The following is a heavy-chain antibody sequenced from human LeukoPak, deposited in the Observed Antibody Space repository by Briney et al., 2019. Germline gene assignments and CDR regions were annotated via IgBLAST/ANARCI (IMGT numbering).Heavy chain of an antibody. CDR1: GFTFSSYS. CDR3: AKDDWFGEFFY. J-gene: IGHJ4*02. D-gene: IGHD3-10*01. CDR2: ISSSSSTI. Sequence: PGGSLRLSCAASGFTFSSYSMNWVRQAPGKGLEWVSYISSSSSTIYYADSVKGRFTISRDNSKNTLYPQINSLRAEDTAVYYCAKDDWFGEFFYWGQGTLVTVSS. V-gene: IGHV3-48*01.